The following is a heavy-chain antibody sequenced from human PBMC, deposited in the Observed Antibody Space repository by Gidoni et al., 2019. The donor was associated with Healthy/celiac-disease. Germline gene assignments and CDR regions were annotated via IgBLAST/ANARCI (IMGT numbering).Heavy chain of an antibody. CDR3: ARVPIVVVPAAPGDYYYGMDV. CDR2: SYYSGST. Sequence: QVQLQESGPGLVKPSETLSLTCTVSGGSISSYYWSWIRQPPGKGLEWIGYSYYSGSTNYNPSLKSRVTISVDTSKNQFSLKLSSVTAADTAVYYCARVPIVVVPAAPGDYYYGMDVWGQGTTVTVSS. J-gene: IGHJ6*02. CDR1: GGSISSYY. D-gene: IGHD2-2*01. V-gene: IGHV4-59*01.